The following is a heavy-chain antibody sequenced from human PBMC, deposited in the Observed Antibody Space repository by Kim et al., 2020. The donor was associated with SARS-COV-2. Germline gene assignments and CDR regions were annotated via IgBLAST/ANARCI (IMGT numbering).Heavy chain of an antibody. CDR2: ISSSSSYI. CDR1: GFTFSSYS. Sequence: GGSLRLSCAASGFTFSSYSMNWVRQAPGKGLEWVSSISSSSSYIYYADSVKGRFTISRDNAKNSLYLQMNSLRAEDTAVYYCAREAPLRDCSSTSCHPGVWGQGTTVTVSS. J-gene: IGHJ6*02. CDR3: AREAPLRDCSSTSCHPGV. D-gene: IGHD2-2*01. V-gene: IGHV3-21*01.